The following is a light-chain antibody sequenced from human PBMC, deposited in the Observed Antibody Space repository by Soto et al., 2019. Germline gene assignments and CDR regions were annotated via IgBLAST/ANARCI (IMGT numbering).Light chain of an antibody. CDR1: DSNVGSTA. CDR2: INN. J-gene: IGLJ3*02. CDR3: SAWDDSLHVWL. V-gene: IGLV1-44*01. Sequence: QSVLTQPPSASGAPGQRVTISCSGSDSNVGSTAVNWYQQVPGTAPKLLIFINNQRPSGVSDRFSGSKSGTSASLAISGLQAEDEAGYYCSAWDDSLHVWLFGGGTKLTVL.